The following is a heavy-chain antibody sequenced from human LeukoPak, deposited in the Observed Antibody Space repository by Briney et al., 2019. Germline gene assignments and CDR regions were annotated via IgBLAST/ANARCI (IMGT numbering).Heavy chain of an antibody. J-gene: IGHJ4*02. D-gene: IGHD2-8*01. CDR1: GYTFTSYD. Sequence: KVSCKASGYTFTSYDINWVRQAAGQGLEWMGWMNPNSGNTVYAQKFQGRVTITRNTSISTAYMELSSLRSEDTAVYYCARASKCTNGVCYNLFYFDYWGQGTLVTVSS. V-gene: IGHV1-8*03. CDR2: MNPNSGNT. CDR3: ARASKCTNGVCYNLFYFDY.